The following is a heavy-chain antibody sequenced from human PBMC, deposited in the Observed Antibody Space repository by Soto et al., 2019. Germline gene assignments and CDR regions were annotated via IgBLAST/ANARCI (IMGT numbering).Heavy chain of an antibody. V-gene: IGHV3-73*01. J-gene: IGHJ5*02. Sequence: GGSLRLSYAASGLTCSDFAVHWVRQPSGKGLEWLGRIRTMANSYATAYAASMKGRFTISRDDSKNTAFLQMNSLNTEDTAVYFCTRAFYDRSAYSLAWGQGTLVTVSS. CDR3: TRAFYDRSAYSLA. CDR2: IRTMANSYAT. D-gene: IGHD3-22*01. CDR1: GLTCSDFA.